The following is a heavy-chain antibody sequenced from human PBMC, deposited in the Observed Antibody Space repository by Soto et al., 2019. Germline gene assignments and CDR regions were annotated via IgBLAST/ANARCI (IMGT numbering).Heavy chain of an antibody. CDR2: IFAGGIT. Sequence: PGGALRLSCEASGFTFSIYGMTWVRHAPGKGLEWVSTIFAGGITFYADSVKGRFTISRDNSQNTLYLQMTRLRVDDTALYYCAKDGSYYDFDYWGQGTQVTVSS. CDR3: AKDGSYYDFDY. V-gene: IGHV3-23*01. D-gene: IGHD3-10*01. CDR1: GFTFSIYG. J-gene: IGHJ4*02.